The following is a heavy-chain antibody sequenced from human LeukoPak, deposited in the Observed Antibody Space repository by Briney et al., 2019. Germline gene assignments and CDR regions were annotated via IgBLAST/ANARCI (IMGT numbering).Heavy chain of an antibody. J-gene: IGHJ4*02. V-gene: IGHV3-7*01. CDR3: ARGDSSGSYFDY. CDR2: IKKGGSET. D-gene: IGHD3-22*01. CDR1: GFTFSIYW. Sequence: GGSLRLSCAASGFTFSIYWMSWVRQAPGKGLEWVANIKKGGSETYYGDSVKGRFSISRDNAKNSLYLQMNSLRAEDTAVYYCARGDSSGSYFDYWGQGTLVTVSS.